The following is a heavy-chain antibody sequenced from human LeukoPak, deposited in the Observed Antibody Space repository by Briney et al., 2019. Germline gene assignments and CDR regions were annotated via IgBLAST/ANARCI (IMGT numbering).Heavy chain of an antibody. CDR3: AKPLQDMYNWFDP. J-gene: IGHJ5*02. Sequence: GSLRLSCAASGFTFSSYWMHWVRQAPGKGLEWVSAISGSGGSTYYADSVKGRFTISRDNSKNTLYLQMNSLRAEDTAVYYCAKPLQDMYNWFDPWGQGTLVTVSS. V-gene: IGHV3-23*01. CDR2: ISGSGGST. CDR1: GFTFSSYW. D-gene: IGHD2-15*01.